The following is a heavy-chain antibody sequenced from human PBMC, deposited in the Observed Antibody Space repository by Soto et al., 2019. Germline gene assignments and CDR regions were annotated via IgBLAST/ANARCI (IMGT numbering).Heavy chain of an antibody. CDR1: GFSLREYGMC. CDR3: ARIPGRPWGIDS. V-gene: IGHV2-70*20. CDR2: IDWDGDR. J-gene: IGHJ4*02. D-gene: IGHD7-27*01. Sequence: SGPTLVNPAQTLTLTCTFSGFSLREYGMCVSWVRQPPGKALEWLALIDWDGDRFYNTSLETRLTISKDTSNNQVVLRMTNMDPADTATYYCARIPGRPWGIDSWGQGALVTVSS.